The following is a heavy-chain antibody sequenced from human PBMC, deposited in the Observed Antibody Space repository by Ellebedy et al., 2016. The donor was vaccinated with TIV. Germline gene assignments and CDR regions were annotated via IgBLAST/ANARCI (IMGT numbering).Heavy chain of an antibody. CDR2: ISAYNGNT. CDR1: GYRLTNYP. D-gene: IGHD3-10*01. V-gene: IGHV1-18*01. J-gene: IGHJ4*02. Sequence: AASVKVSCKASGYRLTNYPIHWVRQAPGQGLEWMGWISAYNGNTNYAQKLQGRVTMTTDTSTSTAYMELRSLRSDDTAVYYCARGGIWFGELLCEYWGQGTLVTVSS. CDR3: ARGGIWFGELLCEY.